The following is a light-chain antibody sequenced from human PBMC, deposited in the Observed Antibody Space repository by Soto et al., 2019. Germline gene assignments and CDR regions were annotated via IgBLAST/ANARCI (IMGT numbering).Light chain of an antibody. CDR2: RAS. Sequence: EIVMTQSPATLSVSPGERATLSCRASQSVSSNVAWYQQRPGQAPRLLIYRASTRATGIPARFSGSGSGTEFTLTISGLQSEDFAVYYCQQYHNLWTFGQGTKVEIK. V-gene: IGKV3-15*01. CDR3: QQYHNLWT. CDR1: QSVSSN. J-gene: IGKJ1*01.